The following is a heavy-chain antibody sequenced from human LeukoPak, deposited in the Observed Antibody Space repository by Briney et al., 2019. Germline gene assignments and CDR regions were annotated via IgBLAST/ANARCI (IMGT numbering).Heavy chain of an antibody. D-gene: IGHD2-2*01. Sequence: PSETLSLTCTVSGGSISSSSYYWGWIRQPPGKGLEWTGSIYYSGSTYYNPSLKSRVSISVDTSKSQFSLKLTSVTAADTAVYYCARHNSKYHTLGYWGQGTLVTVSS. J-gene: IGHJ4*02. CDR1: GGSISSSSYY. CDR2: IYYSGST. V-gene: IGHV4-39*01. CDR3: ARHNSKYHTLGY.